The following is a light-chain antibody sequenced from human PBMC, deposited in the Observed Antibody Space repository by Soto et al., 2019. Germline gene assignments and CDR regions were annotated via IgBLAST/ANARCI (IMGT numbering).Light chain of an antibody. V-gene: IGLV2-11*01. Sequence: QSALTQPRSVSGSPGQSVTISCTGTSSDVGDYNFVSWYQHHPGKAPQLMIYDVSKRPSGVPDRFSGSKSGNTASLTISGLQAEDEADYYCCSYAGSYTYVFGTGTKLTVL. CDR1: SSDVGDYNF. J-gene: IGLJ1*01. CDR2: DVS. CDR3: CSYAGSYTYV.